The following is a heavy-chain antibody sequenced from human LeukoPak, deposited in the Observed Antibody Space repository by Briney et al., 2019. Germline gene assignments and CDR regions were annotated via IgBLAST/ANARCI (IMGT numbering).Heavy chain of an antibody. Sequence: GRSLRLSCAASGFIFSDYYMSWIRQAPGKGLEWVSYISSSGSTIFYADSVKGRFTISSDNAKNSLYLQMNSLKDEDTAVYFCARVDSQTGEPLEEYLQHWGQGTLVTVCS. CDR1: GFIFSDYY. CDR2: ISSSGSTI. J-gene: IGHJ1*01. D-gene: IGHD1-14*01. CDR3: ARVDSQTGEPLEEYLQH. V-gene: IGHV3-11*04.